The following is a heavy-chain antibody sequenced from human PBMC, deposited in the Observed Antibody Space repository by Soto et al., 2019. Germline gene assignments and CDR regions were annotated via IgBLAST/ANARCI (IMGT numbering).Heavy chain of an antibody. CDR3: ALVVRGDTTEAHYFDH. CDR2: ISSSSDYI. Sequence: PGGSLRLSCAVSEFSFSDYGMNWVRQAPGKGLDWIAFISSSSDYIQHADSVKGRFTISRDNAKNSIYLEMNSLKASDTAIYYCALVVRGDTTEAHYFDHWGQGTLVTVSS. CDR1: EFSFSDYG. V-gene: IGHV3-21*04. J-gene: IGHJ4*02. D-gene: IGHD3-10*02.